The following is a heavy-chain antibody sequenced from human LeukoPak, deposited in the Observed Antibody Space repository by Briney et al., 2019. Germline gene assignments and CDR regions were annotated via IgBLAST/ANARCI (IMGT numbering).Heavy chain of an antibody. V-gene: IGHV4-30-4*01. Sequence: SETLSLTCTVSGGSISSGDYYWSWIRQPPGKGLEWIGYIYYSGSTYHNPSLKSRVTISVDTSKNQFSLKLSSVTAADTAVYYCAGTPIVVVPAAIPGWFDPWGQGTLVTVSS. CDR3: AGTPIVVVPAAIPGWFDP. CDR2: IYYSGST. D-gene: IGHD2-2*01. J-gene: IGHJ5*02. CDR1: GGSISSGDYY.